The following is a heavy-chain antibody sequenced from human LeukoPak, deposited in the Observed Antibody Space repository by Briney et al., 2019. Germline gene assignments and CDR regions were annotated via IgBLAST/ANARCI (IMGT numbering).Heavy chain of an antibody. CDR2: ISDSGGGT. CDR3: DGADF. J-gene: IGHJ4*02. Sequence: GGSLRLSCAASGFTFNTYSMNWARQAPGKGLEWVSTISDSGGGTYYADSVKGRFAISRDNSKNTLYLQMNSLRADDTAVYYCDGADFWGQGTLVTVSS. V-gene: IGHV3-23*01. CDR1: GFTFNTYS.